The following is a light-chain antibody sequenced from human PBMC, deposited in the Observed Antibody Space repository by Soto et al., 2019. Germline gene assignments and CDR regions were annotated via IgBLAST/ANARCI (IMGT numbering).Light chain of an antibody. CDR2: GAS. CDR3: QQYANSPLT. J-gene: IGKJ3*01. CDR1: QSVSSSY. V-gene: IGKV3-20*01. Sequence: EIVLTQSPGTLSLSPGEGATLSCRASQSVSSSYLAWYQQKPGQAPRLLIYGASSRATGMPDRFSGSGSGTDFTLTISRLEPEDFAVYYCQQYANSPLTFGPGTKVDIK.